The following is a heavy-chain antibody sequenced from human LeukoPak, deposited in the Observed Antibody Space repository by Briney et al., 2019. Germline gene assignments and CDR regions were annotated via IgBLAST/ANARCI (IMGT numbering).Heavy chain of an antibody. CDR1: GFTFSSYA. J-gene: IGHJ4*02. Sequence: HPGRSLRLSCAASGFTFSSYAMRWVRQAPGKGLEWVAAICDDGGSTYYADSVKGRFTISRDNSKNTLYLQMNSLRAEDTAVYYCAEWELRVDYWGQGTLVTVSS. CDR2: ICDDGGST. D-gene: IGHD1-26*01. CDR3: AEWELRVDY. V-gene: IGHV3-23*01.